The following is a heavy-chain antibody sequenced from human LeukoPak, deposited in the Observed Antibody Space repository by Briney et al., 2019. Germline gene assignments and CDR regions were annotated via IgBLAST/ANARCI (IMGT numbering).Heavy chain of an antibody. CDR2: ISAYNGNT. CDR1: GYTFTSYG. J-gene: IGHJ6*02. Sequence: GASVKVSCKASGYTFTSYGISWVRQAPGQGLEWMGWISAYNGNTNYAQKLQGRVTMTTDTSTSTAYMELRSLRPDDTAVYYCARAYYDILTGYYHYYYGMDVWGQGTTVTVSS. V-gene: IGHV1-18*01. D-gene: IGHD3-9*01. CDR3: ARAYYDILTGYYHYYYGMDV.